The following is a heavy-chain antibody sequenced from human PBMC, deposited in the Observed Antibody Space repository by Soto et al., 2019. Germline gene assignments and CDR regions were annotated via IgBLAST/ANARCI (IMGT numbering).Heavy chain of an antibody. D-gene: IGHD3-9*01. V-gene: IGHV1-69*02. J-gene: IGHJ3*02. CDR1: GGTFSSYT. CDR3: ARGLNPHYDILTGSDAFDI. Sequence: QVQLAQSGAEVKKPGSSVKVSCKASGGTFSSYTITWVRQAPGQGLEWMGRIIPILAIANYAQKFQGRVTITADKSTSTASMDLSSLRSEDTAVYYCARGLNPHYDILTGSDAFDIWGQGTMVTVSS. CDR2: IIPILAIA.